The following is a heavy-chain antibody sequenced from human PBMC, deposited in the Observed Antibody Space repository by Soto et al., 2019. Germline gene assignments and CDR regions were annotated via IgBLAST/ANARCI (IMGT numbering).Heavy chain of an antibody. Sequence: EVQLLESGGGLVQPGESLRLSCAASGFTFGNYFMNWVRQAPGKGLEWVSDISSNGGTTYYADSVRGRFTISRDNSRTSLYLEMSSLSAADTALYYCAKDLHWYGMDVWGQGNTVTVSS. D-gene: IGHD1-1*01. CDR2: ISSNGGTT. V-gene: IGHV3-23*01. J-gene: IGHJ6*02. CDR1: GFTFGNYF. CDR3: AKDLHWYGMDV.